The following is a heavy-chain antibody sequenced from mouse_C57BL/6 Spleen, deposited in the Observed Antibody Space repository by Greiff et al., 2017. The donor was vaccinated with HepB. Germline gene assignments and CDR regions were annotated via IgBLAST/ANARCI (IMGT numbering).Heavy chain of an antibody. CDR3: ARSGAAAWFAY. Sequence: QVQLQQPGAELVRPGSSVKLSCKASGYTFTSYWMHWVKQRPIQGLEWIGNIDPSDSETHYNQKFKDKATLTVDKSSSTAYMQLNSLTSEDSAVYYCARSGAAAWFAYWGQGTLVTVSA. D-gene: IGHD3-3*01. V-gene: IGHV1-52*01. CDR1: GYTFTSYW. CDR2: IDPSDSET. J-gene: IGHJ3*01.